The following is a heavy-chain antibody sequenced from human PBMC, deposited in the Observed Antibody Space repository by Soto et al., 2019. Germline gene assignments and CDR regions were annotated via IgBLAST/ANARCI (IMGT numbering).Heavy chain of an antibody. V-gene: IGHV6-1*01. CDR1: GDSVSSNTAS. D-gene: IGHD5-12*01. Sequence: SQTLSLTCALSGDSVSSNTASWNWIRQSPSRGLEWLGRTYFRSKWYNDYAVSVKSRIIINPETSNQQFSLQLNSVTPEDTAVYFCAKGDNLGPKTGYAFDPWGQGIMVTVSS. J-gene: IGHJ5*02. CDR2: TYFRSKWYN. CDR3: AKGDNLGPKTGYAFDP.